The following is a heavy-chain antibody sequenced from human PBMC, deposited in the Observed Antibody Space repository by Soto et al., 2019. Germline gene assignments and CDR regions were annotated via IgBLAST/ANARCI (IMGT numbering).Heavy chain of an antibody. CDR1: GFTFSSYA. CDR3: ARDQGYSSTRFDY. J-gene: IGHJ4*02. CDR2: ISYDGSNK. Sequence: VGSLRLSCAASGFTFSSYAMHWVRQAPGKGLEWVAVISYDGSNKYYADSVKGRFTISRDNSKNTLYLQMNSLRAEDTAVYYCARDQGYSSTRFDYWGQGTLVTVSS. D-gene: IGHD6-13*01. V-gene: IGHV3-30-3*01.